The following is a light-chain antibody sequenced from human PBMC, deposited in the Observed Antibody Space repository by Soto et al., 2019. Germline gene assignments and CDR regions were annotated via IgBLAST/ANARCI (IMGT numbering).Light chain of an antibody. CDR3: ETWVSNTYV. V-gene: IGLV4-60*02. J-gene: IGLJ1*01. CDR1: SGHSNCI. CDR2: LEGSGSY. Sequence: QPVLTQSSSASASLGSSVKLTCTLSSGHSNCIIAWHQQQPGKAPRYLMKLEGSGSYNTGSGVPDRFSGSSSGADRYLTISNLQFEDEADYYCETWVSNTYVFGTGTKLTVL.